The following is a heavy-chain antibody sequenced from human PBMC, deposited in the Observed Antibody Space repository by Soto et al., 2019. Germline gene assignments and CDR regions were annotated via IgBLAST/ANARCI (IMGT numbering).Heavy chain of an antibody. J-gene: IGHJ4*02. CDR2: IWYDGSNK. D-gene: IGHD6-19*01. CDR3: ARDQGGSGWPLGADY. CDR1: GFTFSSYG. V-gene: IGHV3-33*01. Sequence: QVQLVESGGGVVQPGRSLRLSCAASGFTFSSYGMHWVRQAPGKGLEWVAVIWYDGSNKYYADSVKGRFTISRDNSKNPLYLQMNSLRAEDTAVYYCARDQGGSGWPLGADYWGQGTLVTVSS.